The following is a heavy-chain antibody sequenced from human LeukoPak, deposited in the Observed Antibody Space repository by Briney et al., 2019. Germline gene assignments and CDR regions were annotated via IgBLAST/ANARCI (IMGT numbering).Heavy chain of an antibody. CDR2: IYYSGST. V-gene: IGHV4-31*03. CDR3: ARERQLVFWY. D-gene: IGHD6-13*01. Sequence: KASETLSLTCTVSGGSISSGGYSWSWLRQHPGKGLEWIGYIYYSGSTYYNPSLNSRVTISVDTSKNQFSLKLSSVTAADTAVYYCARERQLVFWYWGQGTLVTVPS. J-gene: IGHJ4*02. CDR1: GGSISSGGYS.